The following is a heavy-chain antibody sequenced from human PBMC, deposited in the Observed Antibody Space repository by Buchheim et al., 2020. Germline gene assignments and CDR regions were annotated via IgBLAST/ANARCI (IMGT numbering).Heavy chain of an antibody. Sequence: QVQLQESGPGLVKPSQTLSLTCTVSGGSISSGSYYWSWIRQPAGKGLEWIGRIYTSGSTNYNPSLKSRVTISVDPSKNQFSLKLSSVTAADTAVYYCARDLAGTTYWLDPWGQGTL. D-gene: IGHD1-7*01. J-gene: IGHJ5*02. CDR2: IYTSGST. CDR1: GGSISSGSYY. V-gene: IGHV4-61*02. CDR3: ARDLAGTTYWLDP.